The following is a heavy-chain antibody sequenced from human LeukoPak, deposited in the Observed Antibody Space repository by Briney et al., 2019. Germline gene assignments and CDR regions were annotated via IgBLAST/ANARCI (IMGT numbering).Heavy chain of an antibody. CDR1: GFTFSSYS. CDR2: ISSSSSYI. CDR3: ARDARDSSGYYDWFDP. D-gene: IGHD3-22*01. V-gene: IGHV3-21*01. J-gene: IGHJ5*02. Sequence: GGSLRLSCAASGFTFSSYSMNWVRQAPGKGLEWVSSISSSSSYIYYADSVKGRFTISRDNAKNSLHLQMNSLRAEDTAVYYCARDARDSSGYYDWFDPWGQGTLVTVSS.